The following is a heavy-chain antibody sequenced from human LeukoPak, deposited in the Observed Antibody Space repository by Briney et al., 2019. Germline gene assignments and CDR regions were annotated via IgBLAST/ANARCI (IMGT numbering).Heavy chain of an antibody. D-gene: IGHD3-10*01. CDR2: ISGSGGST. J-gene: IGHJ5*02. CDR3: AKASGFDNWFDP. Sequence: GGSLRLSCAASGFTFSSYAMSWVRHAPGKGLEWVSAISGSGGSTYYADSVKGRFTISRDNSKNTLYLQMNSLRAEDTAVYYCAKASGFDNWFDPWGQGTLVTVSS. V-gene: IGHV3-23*01. CDR1: GFTFSSYA.